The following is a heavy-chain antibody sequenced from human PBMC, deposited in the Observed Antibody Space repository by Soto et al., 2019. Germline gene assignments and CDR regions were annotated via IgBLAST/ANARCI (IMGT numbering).Heavy chain of an antibody. CDR3: ARTVDVVVVAATQDYYYYYMDV. D-gene: IGHD2-15*01. CDR1: GYTFTGYY. J-gene: IGHJ6*03. CDR2: INTGNDNT. V-gene: IGHV1-18*04. Sequence: VKVSCKASGYTFTGYYMHWVRQAPGQGLEWMGWINTGNDNTNYAQKLQGRVTISRDTSTSTAYMELRSLRSDDTAVYYCARTVDVVVVAATQDYYYYYMDVWGKGTTVTVSS.